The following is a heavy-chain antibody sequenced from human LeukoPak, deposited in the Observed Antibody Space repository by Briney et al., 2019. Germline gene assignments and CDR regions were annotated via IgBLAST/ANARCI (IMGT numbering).Heavy chain of an antibody. J-gene: IGHJ5*02. CDR3: ARHYYDSSGYSRGAYNWFDP. CDR1: GFTFSSYW. CDR2: IKQDGSEK. V-gene: IGHV3-7*01. Sequence: PGGSLRLSCAASGFTFSSYWMSWVRQAPGKGLEWVANIKQDGSEKYYVDSVKGRFTISRDNAKNSLYLQMNSLRAEDTAVYYWARHYYDSSGYSRGAYNWFDPWGQGTLVTVSS. D-gene: IGHD3-22*01.